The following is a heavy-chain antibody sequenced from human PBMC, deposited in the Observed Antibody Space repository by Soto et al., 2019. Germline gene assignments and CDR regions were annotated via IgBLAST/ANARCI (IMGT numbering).Heavy chain of an antibody. V-gene: IGHV3-30*18. J-gene: IGHJ6*03. CDR3: AKDLLADPYYYYYYMDV. CDR2: ISYDGINK. D-gene: IGHD3-3*02. CDR1: EFTFSSYG. Sequence: GGSLRLSCAASEFTFSSYGMHWVRQAPGKGLEWVAVISYDGINKYYADSVKGRFTISRDNSKNTLYLQMNSLRAEDTAVYYCAKDLLADPYYYYYYMDVWGKGTTVTVSS.